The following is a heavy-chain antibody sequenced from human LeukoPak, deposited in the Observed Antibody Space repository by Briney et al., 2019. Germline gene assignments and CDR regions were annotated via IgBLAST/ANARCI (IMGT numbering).Heavy chain of an antibody. Sequence: SETLSLTCAVSGGSISSSNWWSWVRQPPGKGLEWIGEIYHSGSTNYNPSLKSRVTISVDTSKNQFSLKLSSVTAADTAVYYCASCIAVAGTVYWGQGTLVTVSS. CDR1: GGSISSSNW. V-gene: IGHV4-4*02. CDR3: ASCIAVAGTVY. CDR2: IYHSGST. D-gene: IGHD6-19*01. J-gene: IGHJ4*02.